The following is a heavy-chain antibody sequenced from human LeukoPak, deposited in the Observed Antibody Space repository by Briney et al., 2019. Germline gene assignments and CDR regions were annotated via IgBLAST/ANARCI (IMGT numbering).Heavy chain of an antibody. V-gene: IGHV4-61*05. D-gene: IGHD1-26*01. J-gene: IGHJ4*02. Sequence: SSETLSLTCTVSGGSISSSSYYWGWIRQPPGKGLEWIGYIYYSGSTNYNPSLKSRVTISVDTSKNQFSLKLSSVTAADTAVYYCARALREPRSLRYYFDYWGQGTLVTVSS. CDR3: ARALREPRSLRYYFDY. CDR1: GGSISSSSYY. CDR2: IYYSGST.